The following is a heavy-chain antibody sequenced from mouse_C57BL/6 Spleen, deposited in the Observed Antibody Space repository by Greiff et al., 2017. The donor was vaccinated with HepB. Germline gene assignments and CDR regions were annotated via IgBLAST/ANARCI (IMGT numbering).Heavy chain of an antibody. D-gene: IGHD2-4*01. CDR3: AKGYDYDGGYYFDY. CDR1: GYAFSSSW. J-gene: IGHJ2*01. V-gene: IGHV1-82*01. CDR2: IYPGDGDT. Sequence: VQLQQSGPELVKPGASVKISCKASGYAFSSSWMNWVKQRPGKGLEWIGRIYPGDGDTNYNGKFKGKATLTADKSSSTAYMQLSSLTSEDSAVYFCAKGYDYDGGYYFDYWGQGTTLTVSS.